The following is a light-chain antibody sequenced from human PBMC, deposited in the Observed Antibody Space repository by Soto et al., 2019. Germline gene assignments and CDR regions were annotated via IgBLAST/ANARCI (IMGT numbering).Light chain of an antibody. V-gene: IGKV1-5*01. Sequence: DIQMTQSPSTLSASVGDRVTITCRASQSISSWLAWYQQKPGKAPNLLIYDASSLESGVPSRFSGSGSGTEFTLTISSLQPDDFATYYCQYYNSPWTFGQGTKVEIK. CDR3: QYYNSPWT. J-gene: IGKJ1*01. CDR2: DAS. CDR1: QSISSW.